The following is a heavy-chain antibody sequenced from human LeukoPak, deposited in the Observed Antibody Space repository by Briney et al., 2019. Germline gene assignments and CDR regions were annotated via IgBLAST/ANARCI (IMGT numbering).Heavy chain of an antibody. CDR3: ARDSTIGYCSGGSCYSTSYFDY. V-gene: IGHV4-4*07. Sequence: SETLSLTCTVSGGSISSYYWSWIRQPAGKGPEWIGRIYTSGSTNYNPSLKSRVTMSVDTSKNQFSLKLSSVTAADTAVYYCARDSTIGYCSGGSCYSTSYFDYWGQGTLVTVSS. CDR1: GGSISSYY. J-gene: IGHJ4*02. CDR2: IYTSGST. D-gene: IGHD2-15*01.